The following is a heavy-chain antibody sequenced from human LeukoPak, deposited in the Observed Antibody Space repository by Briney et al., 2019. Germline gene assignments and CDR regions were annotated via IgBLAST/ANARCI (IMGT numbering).Heavy chain of an antibody. D-gene: IGHD3-9*01. Sequence: GGSLRLSCAASGFTFSSYSMKWVRQAPGKGLEWVSSISSSSSYIYYADSVKGRFTVSRGNAKNSLYLQMNSLRAEDTAVYYCARGYDILTGYPDWFDPWGQGTLVTVSS. V-gene: IGHV3-21*01. CDR3: ARGYDILTGYPDWFDP. CDR2: ISSSSSYI. CDR1: GFTFSSYS. J-gene: IGHJ5*02.